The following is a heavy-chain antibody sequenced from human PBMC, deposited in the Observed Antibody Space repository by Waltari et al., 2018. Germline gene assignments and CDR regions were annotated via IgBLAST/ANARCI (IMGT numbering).Heavy chain of an antibody. Sequence: EVQLVETGGGFIQPGGSLRLSCAVSGFAVRDNYMSWVRQAPGKGMEWVSVIYRGASTYYADTVKGRFTISRDTSKNTVYLQMNSLRGEDTAVYFCASHYCSGGSCYFDYWGQGTLVTVSS. V-gene: IGHV3-53*02. CDR2: IYRGAST. D-gene: IGHD2-15*01. CDR3: ASHYCSGGSCYFDY. J-gene: IGHJ4*02. CDR1: GFAVRDNY.